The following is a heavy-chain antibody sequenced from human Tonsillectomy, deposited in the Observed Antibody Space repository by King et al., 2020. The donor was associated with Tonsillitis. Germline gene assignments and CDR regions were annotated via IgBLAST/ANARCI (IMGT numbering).Heavy chain of an antibody. Sequence: VQLVESGGGLVQPGGSLRLSCSASGFTFSSYAMHWVRQAPGKGLEYVSAISTNGGSTYYADSVKGRFTISRDNSKNTLYLQMSSLRAEDTAVYYCVKAGGIVVVVPAPDYWGQGTLVTVSS. CDR2: ISTNGGST. J-gene: IGHJ4*02. D-gene: IGHD2-15*01. CDR3: VKAGGIVVVVPAPDY. CDR1: GFTFSSYA. V-gene: IGHV3-64D*06.